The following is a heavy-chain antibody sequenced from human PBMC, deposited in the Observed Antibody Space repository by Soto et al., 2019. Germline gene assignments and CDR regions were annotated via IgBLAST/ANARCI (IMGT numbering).Heavy chain of an antibody. J-gene: IGHJ6*02. Sequence: QVQLVQSGAEVKKPGSSVKVSCQASGGSFSDYAISWVRQAPGQGLEWMGGIIPMLGIADNAQKFQGRVIITADEYTSTVYMELSSLRSEDTAVYYCPRDGDYYDGSSFQRDHHYYVMDVCGQGTTFTVAS. CDR1: GGSFSDYA. V-gene: IGHV1-69*01. D-gene: IGHD3-22*01. CDR3: PRDGDYYDGSSFQRDHHYYVMDV. CDR2: IIPMLGIA.